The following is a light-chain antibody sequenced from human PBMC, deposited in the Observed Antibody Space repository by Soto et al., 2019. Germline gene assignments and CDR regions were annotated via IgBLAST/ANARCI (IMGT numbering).Light chain of an antibody. V-gene: IGKV1-27*01. Sequence: DIQMTQSPSSLSASVGDTVTITCRASQGIRNYLAWYQQKPGKVPKLLIYAASTLQSGVPSRFSGSGSGTDFNLTISNLQPEEAATYYCQKYDSAPPFSFGPGTKVDV. CDR2: AAS. CDR3: QKYDSAPPFS. CDR1: QGIRNY. J-gene: IGKJ3*01.